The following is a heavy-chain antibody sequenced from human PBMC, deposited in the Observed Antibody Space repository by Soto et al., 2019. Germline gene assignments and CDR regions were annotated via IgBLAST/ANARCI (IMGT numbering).Heavy chain of an antibody. J-gene: IGHJ3*01. V-gene: IGHV3-53*01. Sequence: DVHLVESGGGLIQPGESLRLSCAAFGLTVSGKKYVAWVRQAPGKGLEWVSALYEFDGSFYADSVKGRFTTSSDSSKTTVYLQRNGLRPDDTAVYYCASWHEREHAYDVWGQGTTVTVSS. CDR2: LYEFDGS. CDR3: ASWHEREHAYDV. D-gene: IGHD1-1*01. CDR1: GLTVSGKKY.